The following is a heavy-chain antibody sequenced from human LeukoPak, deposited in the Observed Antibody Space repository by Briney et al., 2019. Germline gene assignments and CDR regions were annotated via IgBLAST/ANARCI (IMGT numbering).Heavy chain of an antibody. J-gene: IGHJ4*02. Sequence: ASVKVSCKASGYTFIHYYFNWVRQAPGQGPEWMGRINVKRGATDYAQKFQGRVTVTRDTSISTAYMELSSLRSDDTAVYYCARDHHSIASVQSGYWMSYWGQGTLVTVSS. D-gene: IGHD3-22*01. CDR1: GYTFIHYY. CDR3: ARDHHSIASVQSGYWMSY. V-gene: IGHV1-2*06. CDR2: INVKRGAT.